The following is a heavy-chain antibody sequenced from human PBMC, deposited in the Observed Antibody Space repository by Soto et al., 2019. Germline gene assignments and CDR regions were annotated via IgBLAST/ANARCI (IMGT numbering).Heavy chain of an antibody. J-gene: IGHJ6*02. CDR2: IYYSGST. CDR1: GGSISSGGYY. V-gene: IGHV4-31*02. CDR3: ARDSLYLGDFWSGSYGMDV. D-gene: IGHD3-3*01. Sequence: TLSLPYTVSGGSISSGGYYWSWIRQHPGKGLEWIGYIYYSGSTYYNPSLKSRVTISVDTSKNQFSLKLSSVTAADTAVYYCARDSLYLGDFWSGSYGMDVWGQGTTVTVSS.